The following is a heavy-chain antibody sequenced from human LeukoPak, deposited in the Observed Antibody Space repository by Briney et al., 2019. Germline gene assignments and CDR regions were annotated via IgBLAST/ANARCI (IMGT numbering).Heavy chain of an antibody. D-gene: IGHD2-2*01. CDR2: IWYDGSNK. Sequence: GGSLRLYCAASGFTCSSYGMHWVRQAPGKGLEWVAVIWYDGSNKYYADSVKGRFTISRDNSKNTLYLQMNSLRAEDTAVYYCARDSCSSTSCNPDYWGQGTLVTVSS. J-gene: IGHJ4*02. V-gene: IGHV3-33*01. CDR3: ARDSCSSTSCNPDY. CDR1: GFTCSSYG.